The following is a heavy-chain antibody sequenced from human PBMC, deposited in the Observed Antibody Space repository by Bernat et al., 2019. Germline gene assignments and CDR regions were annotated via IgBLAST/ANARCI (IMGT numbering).Heavy chain of an antibody. D-gene: IGHD3-3*01. J-gene: IGHJ6*03. CDR2: INAHNGHT. V-gene: IGHV1-18*01. CDR1: DYTFPSHG. CDR3: AGVTSIFGVVSSYYSYMDV. Sequence: QVQLVQSGAEVKKPGASVKVSCKASDYTFPSHGLSWVRQAPGQGLEWLGGINAHNGHTHYAEKFQGRVTMTTDTSTSTAYMELRGLRSVDAAVSYCAGVTSIFGVVSSYYSYMDVWGEGTTVTVSS.